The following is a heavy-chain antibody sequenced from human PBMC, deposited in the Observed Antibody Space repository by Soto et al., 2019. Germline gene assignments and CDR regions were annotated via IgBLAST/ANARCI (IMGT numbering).Heavy chain of an antibody. CDR1: GFTFDDYA. Sequence: HPGGSLRLSCAASGFTFDDYAMHWVRQAPGKGLEWVSGISWNSGSKAYADSVKGRFTISRDNAKNSLYLQMNSLRVEDTALYYCVKDSTISAAGWFDPWGQGTLVTVS. CDR3: VKDSTISAAGWFDP. J-gene: IGHJ5*02. CDR2: ISWNSGSK. V-gene: IGHV3-9*01. D-gene: IGHD6-13*01.